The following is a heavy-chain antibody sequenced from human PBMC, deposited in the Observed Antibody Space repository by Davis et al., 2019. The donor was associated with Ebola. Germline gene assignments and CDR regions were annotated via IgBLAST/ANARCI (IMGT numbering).Heavy chain of an antibody. CDR3: ARRTFDWFDP. V-gene: IGHV4-4*07. J-gene: IGHJ5*02. D-gene: IGHD3-10*01. CDR1: GGSLSSYS. CDR2: IHTSGST. Sequence: PSETLSLTCTVSGGSLSSYSWSWIRQPVGKGLEWIGHIHTSGSTNYNPSLKSRLTMSVDRSKNQFSLKLTSVTAADTAVYYCARRTFDWFDPWGQGTLVTVSS.